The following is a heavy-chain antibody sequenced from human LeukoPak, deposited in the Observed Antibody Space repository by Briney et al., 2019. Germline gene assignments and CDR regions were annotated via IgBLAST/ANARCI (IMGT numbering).Heavy chain of an antibody. Sequence: GGSLRLSCAASGFTFSDYYMSWIRQAPGKGLEWVSYISSSGSIIYYADSVKGRFTISRDNAKNSLYLQMNSLRAEDTAVYYCARAGTYYYDSSGYFFDYWGQGTLVTVSS. J-gene: IGHJ4*02. D-gene: IGHD3-22*01. CDR3: ARAGTYYYDSSGYFFDY. V-gene: IGHV3-11*04. CDR2: ISSSGSII. CDR1: GFTFSDYY.